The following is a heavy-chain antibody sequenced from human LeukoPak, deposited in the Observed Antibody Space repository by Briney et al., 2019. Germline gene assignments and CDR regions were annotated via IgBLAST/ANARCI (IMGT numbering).Heavy chain of an antibody. V-gene: IGHV3-9*01. D-gene: IGHD1-1*01. CDR3: AKDNGWNDPNGAFDI. CDR2: ISWNSGSI. CDR1: GFTFDDYA. J-gene: IGHJ3*02. Sequence: GGSLRLSCAASGFTFDDYAMHWVRQAPGKGLEWVSGISWNSGSIGYADSVKGRFTISRDNAKNSLYLQMNSLRAKDTALYYCAKDNGWNDPNGAFDIWGQGTMVTVSS.